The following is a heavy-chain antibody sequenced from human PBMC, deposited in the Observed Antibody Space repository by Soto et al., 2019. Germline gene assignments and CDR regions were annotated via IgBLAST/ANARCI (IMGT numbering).Heavy chain of an antibody. CDR3: ARDPLYCSGGSCSSGNGHYYYYYGMDV. CDR1: GYTFTSYY. Sequence: QVQLVQSGAEVKKPGASVKVSCKASGYTFTSYYMHWVRQAPGQGLEWMGIINPSGGSTSYAQKFQGRVPMTRDTPTRTVYMGRSSLRSEDTAVYYCARDPLYCSGGSCSSGNGHYYYYYGMDVWGQGTTVTVSS. J-gene: IGHJ6*02. CDR2: INPSGGST. D-gene: IGHD2-15*01. V-gene: IGHV1-46*01.